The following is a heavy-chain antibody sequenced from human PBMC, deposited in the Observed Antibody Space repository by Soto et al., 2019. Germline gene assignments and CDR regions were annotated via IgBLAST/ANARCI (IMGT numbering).Heavy chain of an antibody. CDR2: IKQDGSEK. D-gene: IGHD1-26*01. CDR1: GFTLSNYW. CDR3: AGVRGSYSLDY. V-gene: IGHV3-7*01. Sequence: EVQLVESGGGLVQPGGSLRLSCVASGFTLSNYWMTWVRQAPGKGLEWVANIKQDGSEKYYVDSVKGRFTISRDNAKNALYLEMNGRRAEDTGGYYCAGVRGSYSLDYWGQGTLVTVSS. J-gene: IGHJ4*02.